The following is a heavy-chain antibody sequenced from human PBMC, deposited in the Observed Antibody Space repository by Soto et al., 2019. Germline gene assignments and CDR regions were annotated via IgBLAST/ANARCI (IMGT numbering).Heavy chain of an antibody. D-gene: IGHD3-10*01. CDR3: ARADVWFGELNYFDY. CDR2: IYSGGST. Sequence: GGSLRLSCAASGFTVSSNYMSWVRQAPGKGLEWVSVIYSGGSTYYADSVKGRFTISRDNSKNTLYLQMNSLRAEDTAVYYCARADVWFGELNYFDYWGQGTLVTVSS. V-gene: IGHV3-53*01. J-gene: IGHJ4*02. CDR1: GFTVSSNY.